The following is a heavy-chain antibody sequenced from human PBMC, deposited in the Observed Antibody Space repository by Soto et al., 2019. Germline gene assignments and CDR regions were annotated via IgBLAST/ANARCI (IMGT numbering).Heavy chain of an antibody. CDR2: IFYSGGT. V-gene: IGHV4-39*01. Sequence: SETLSLTCTVSGGSISSSSYYWGWIRQPPGKGLEWIGSIFYSGGTYYNASLKSRLTISVDTSNNQFSLKVKSVTAADTAVYFCARLSGSYNDRYFDNWGQGTLVTVSS. J-gene: IGHJ4*02. CDR1: GGSISSSSYY. CDR3: ARLSGSYNDRYFDN. D-gene: IGHD1-26*01.